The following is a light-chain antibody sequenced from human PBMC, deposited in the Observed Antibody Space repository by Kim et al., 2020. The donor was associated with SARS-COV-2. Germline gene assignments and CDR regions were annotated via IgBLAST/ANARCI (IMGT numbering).Light chain of an antibody. CDR1: QSVGTN. CDR2: GAS. V-gene: IGKV3-15*01. Sequence: EVVMTQSPATLSVSPGERATLSCRASQSVGTNVAWYQQKPGQAPQLLIYGASTRAAGVPARFSGSGSGTEFTLTIRSLQSEDLAVYSCQQYDDWPPWTFGQGTKVDIK. CDR3: QQYDDWPPWT. J-gene: IGKJ1*01.